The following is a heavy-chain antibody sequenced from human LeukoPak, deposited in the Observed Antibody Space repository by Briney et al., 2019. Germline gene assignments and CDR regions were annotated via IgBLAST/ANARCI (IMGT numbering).Heavy chain of an antibody. V-gene: IGHV1-2*04. Sequence: ASVKVSCKASGYTFTGYYMHWVRQAPGQGLEWMGWINPNSGGTNYAQKFQGWVTMTRDTSISTAYMELSRLRSDDTAVYYCARADSSGWYSHYFDYWGQGTLVTVPS. D-gene: IGHD6-19*01. CDR1: GYTFTGYY. CDR2: INPNSGGT. CDR3: ARADSSGWYSHYFDY. J-gene: IGHJ4*02.